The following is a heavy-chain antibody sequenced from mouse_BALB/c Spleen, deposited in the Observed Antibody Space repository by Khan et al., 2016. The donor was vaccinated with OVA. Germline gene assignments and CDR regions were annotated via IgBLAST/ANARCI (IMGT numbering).Heavy chain of an antibody. V-gene: IGHV1-7*01. D-gene: IGHD1-1*02. CDR1: GYTFTTYW. Sequence: QVQLQQSGAELAKPGASVKMSCKASGYTFTTYWMHWIKKRPGQGLEWIGYIDPSTGYIEYNQKFKDKATLTTDKSSTTAYMQLSSLTSEDSAVYDCTRRGLYGLFVYWGQGTLVTVSA. CDR2: IDPSTGYI. J-gene: IGHJ3*01. CDR3: TRRGLYGLFVY.